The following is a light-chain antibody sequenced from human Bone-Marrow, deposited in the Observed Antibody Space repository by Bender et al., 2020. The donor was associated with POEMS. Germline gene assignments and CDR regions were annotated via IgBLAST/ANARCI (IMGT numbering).Light chain of an antibody. Sequence: YVLTQAPSVSVAPGQTARITCGGNNIGSKTVHWYQQEPGQAPVLVIYDDSDRPSGIPERFSGSSSVSTATLTISRVEAGDEADYYCQVWDYNSESVVFGGGTKLTVL. CDR3: QVWDYNSESVV. J-gene: IGLJ2*01. CDR1: NIGSKT. V-gene: IGLV3-21*02. CDR2: DDS.